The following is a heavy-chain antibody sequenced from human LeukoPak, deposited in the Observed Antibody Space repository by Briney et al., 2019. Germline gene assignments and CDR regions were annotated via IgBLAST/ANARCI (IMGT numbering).Heavy chain of an antibody. CDR3: VRVGSGYRYGYEMDY. CDR2: IYTSGST. J-gene: IGHJ4*02. V-gene: IGHV4-4*07. Sequence: SETLSLTCTVSGGSISSYYWSWIRQPAGKGLEWIGRIYTSGSTNYNPSLKSRVTMSVDTSKNQFSLKLSSVTAADTAVYYCVRVGSGYRYGYEMDYWGQGTLVTVSS. CDR1: GGSISSYY. D-gene: IGHD5-18*01.